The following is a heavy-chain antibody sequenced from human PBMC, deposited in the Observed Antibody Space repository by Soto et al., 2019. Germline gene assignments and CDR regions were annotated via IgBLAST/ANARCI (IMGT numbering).Heavy chain of an antibody. J-gene: IGHJ4*02. Sequence: QVQLVQSGAEVKKPGSSVKVSCKASGDTFSSYAISWVRQAPGQGLEWMGGIIPIFGTANYAQKFQGRVTITADDSTSTAYMERRSLRSEDTAVYYCARGRGYSSSSDLGYWGKGTLVTVSS. D-gene: IGHD6-6*01. CDR2: IIPIFGTA. CDR1: GDTFSSYA. V-gene: IGHV1-69*01. CDR3: ARGRGYSSSSDLGY.